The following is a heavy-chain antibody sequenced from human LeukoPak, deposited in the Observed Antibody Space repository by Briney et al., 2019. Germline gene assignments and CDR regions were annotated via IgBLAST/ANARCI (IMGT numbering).Heavy chain of an antibody. J-gene: IGHJ4*02. D-gene: IGHD6-13*01. Sequence: ASVKVSCKASGYTFSIYNMHWVRQAPGQGLEWMGIINPSGGTSYAQKLQGRITMTRDTSTSTLYMELSSLRSEDTAVYYCAREGVAGTGLDFWGQGTLVTVSS. CDR3: AREGVAGTGLDF. CDR1: GYTFSIYN. CDR2: INPSGGT. V-gene: IGHV1-46*01.